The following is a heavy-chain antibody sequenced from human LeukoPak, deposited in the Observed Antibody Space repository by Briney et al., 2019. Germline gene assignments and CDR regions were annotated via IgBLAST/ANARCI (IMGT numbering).Heavy chain of an antibody. CDR1: GFTFSNYA. CDR3: AKEGYYYGGSGYYLFEY. CDR2: IGDSGDNT. V-gene: IGHV3-23*01. D-gene: IGHD3-22*01. Sequence: GGSLRLSCAASGFTFSNYAMNWIRQAPGKGLEWVSGIGDSGDNTYYADSVKGRFTISRDNPKNTLYLQMASLRAEDTAVYYCAKEGYYYGGSGYYLFEYWGQGTLVTVSS. J-gene: IGHJ4*02.